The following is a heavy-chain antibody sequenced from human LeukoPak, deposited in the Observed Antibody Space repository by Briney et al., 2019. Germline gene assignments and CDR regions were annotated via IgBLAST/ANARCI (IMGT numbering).Heavy chain of an antibody. J-gene: IGHJ6*03. CDR3: ARHGQYCSSTSCYDYYYYYYMDV. V-gene: IGHV4-34*01. CDR1: GGSFSGYY. CDR2: INHSGST. D-gene: IGHD2-2*01. Sequence: SETLSLTCAVYGGSFSGYYWSWIRQPPGKGLEWIGEINHSGSTNYNPSLKSRVTISVDTSKNQFSLKLSSVTAADTAVYYCARHGQYCSSTSCYDYYYYYYMDVWGKGTTVTISS.